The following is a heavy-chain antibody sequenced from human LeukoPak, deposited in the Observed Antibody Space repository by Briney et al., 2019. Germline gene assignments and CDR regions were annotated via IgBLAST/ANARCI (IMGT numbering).Heavy chain of an antibody. Sequence: ASVKVSCKASGYTFTGYYMHWVRQAPGQGLEWMGRINPNSGGTNYAQKFQGRVTMTRDTSISTAYMELSRLRSDDTAVYYCARDPLPDIVVVVSVWDWFDPWGQGTLVTVSS. CDR2: INPNSGGT. V-gene: IGHV1-2*06. CDR3: ARDPLPDIVVVVSVWDWFDP. CDR1: GYTFTGYY. J-gene: IGHJ5*02. D-gene: IGHD2-15*01.